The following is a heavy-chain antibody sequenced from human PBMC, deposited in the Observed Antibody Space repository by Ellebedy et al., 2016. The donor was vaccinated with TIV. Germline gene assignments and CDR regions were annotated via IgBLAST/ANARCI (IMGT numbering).Heavy chain of an antibody. CDR1: GFTFSSYA. V-gene: IGHV3-23*01. D-gene: IGHD1-26*01. J-gene: IGHJ2*01. CDR2: ISGGGGST. CDR3: AKGSSGSYYRGYWYFDL. Sequence: GESLKISCAASGFTFSSYAMNWVRQAPGKGLEWVSAISGGGGSTYYADSVKGRFTISRDNSKNTLYLQMNSLRAEDTAVYYCAKGSSGSYYRGYWYFDLWGRGTLVTVSS.